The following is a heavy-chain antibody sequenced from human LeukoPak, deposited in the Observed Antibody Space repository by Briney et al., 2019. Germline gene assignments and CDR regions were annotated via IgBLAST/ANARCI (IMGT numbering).Heavy chain of an antibody. V-gene: IGHV3-33*01. Sequence: GRSLRLSCAASGFTFSSYGMHWVRQAPGKGLEWVAVIWYDGSNKYYADSVKGRFTISRDNSKNTLYLQMNSLRAEDTAVYYCAREGSGYSGYALDYWGQGTLVTVSS. D-gene: IGHD5-12*01. CDR1: GFTFSSYG. CDR3: AREGSGYSGYALDY. CDR2: IWYDGSNK. J-gene: IGHJ4*02.